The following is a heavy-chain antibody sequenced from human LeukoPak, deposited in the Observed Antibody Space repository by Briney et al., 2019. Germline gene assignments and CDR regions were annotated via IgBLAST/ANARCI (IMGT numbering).Heavy chain of an antibody. J-gene: IGHJ4*02. CDR3: ARAAREMATTPDFDY. CDR2: IYYSGST. V-gene: IGHV4-39*07. CDR1: GGSISSSSYY. Sequence: SETLSLTCTVSGGSISSSSYYWGWIRQPPGKGLEWIGSIYYSGSTYYNPSLKSRVTISVDTSKNQFSLKLSSVTAADTAVYYCARAAREMATTPDFDYWGQGTLVTVSS. D-gene: IGHD5-24*01.